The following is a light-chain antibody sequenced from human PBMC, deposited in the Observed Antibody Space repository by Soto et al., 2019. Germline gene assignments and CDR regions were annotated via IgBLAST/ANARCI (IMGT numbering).Light chain of an antibody. CDR1: QSISSW. CDR3: QQYNSSSIT. CDR2: QAS. Sequence: DIQMTQSPSTLSASVGDRVTITCRASQSISSWLAWYQQKPGKAPKLLIYQASIFESGVPSRFSGSGSGTEFTLTISSLQPDDFVTYYCQQYNSSSITFGQGTRLEIK. V-gene: IGKV1-5*03. J-gene: IGKJ5*01.